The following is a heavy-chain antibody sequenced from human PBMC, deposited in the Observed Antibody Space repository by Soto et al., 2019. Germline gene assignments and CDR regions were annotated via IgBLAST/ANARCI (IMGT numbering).Heavy chain of an antibody. V-gene: IGHV4-34*01. Sequence: SETLSLTCAVYGGSFSGYYWNWIRQPPGKGLEWIGEIDHSGYTNCNPSLKSRVTISVDTSKNQFSLRLTSVTAADTAVYYCARVRDWFDPWGQGTLVTASS. CDR1: GGSFSGYY. J-gene: IGHJ5*02. D-gene: IGHD3-3*01. CDR3: ARVRDWFDP. CDR2: IDHSGYT.